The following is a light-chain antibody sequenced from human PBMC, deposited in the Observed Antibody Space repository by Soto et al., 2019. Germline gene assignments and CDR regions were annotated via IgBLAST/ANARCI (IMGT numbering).Light chain of an antibody. CDR1: SSNIGDNY. Sequence: QAEVTQPPSMSAAPGQRVTISCSGTSSNIGDNYVSWYRQLPGTAPELLIYDNYKRPSGIPDRFSGSKSGTSATLGITGLQTGDEADYYCGTWDTSLSNWVFGGGTKLTVL. J-gene: IGLJ3*02. CDR3: GTWDTSLSNWV. V-gene: IGLV1-51*01. CDR2: DNY.